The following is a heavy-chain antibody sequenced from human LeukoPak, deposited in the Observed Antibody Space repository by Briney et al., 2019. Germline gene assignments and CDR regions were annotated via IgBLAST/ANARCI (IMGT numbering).Heavy chain of an antibody. CDR1: GGSISRYY. V-gene: IGHV4-59*01. Sequence: SETLSLTCTVSGGSISRYYWSWIRQPPGKGLEWIGYIYYSGSTNYNPSLKSRVTISVDTSKNQFSLKVSSVTAADTAVYYCARDLAYGGYARCNYWGQGTLVTVSS. CDR2: IYYSGST. CDR3: ARDLAYGGYARCNY. D-gene: IGHD5-12*01. J-gene: IGHJ4*02.